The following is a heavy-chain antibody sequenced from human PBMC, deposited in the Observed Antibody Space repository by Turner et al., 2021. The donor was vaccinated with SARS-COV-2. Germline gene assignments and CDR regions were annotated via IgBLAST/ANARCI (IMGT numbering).Heavy chain of an antibody. D-gene: IGHD6-19*01. V-gene: IGHV3-48*01. CDR1: GFTFSSYS. CDR2: IISCSSTI. CDR3: ARDLGSIAVDN. J-gene: IGHJ4*02. Sequence: EVQLVESGGGWVQPGGSRRLPVAASGFTFSSYSMNWVRQAPGKGLVWFSYIISCSSTIYYADSVKGRFTISRDNTKNSLYLQMNSLRAEDTAVYYCARDLGSIAVDNWGQGTLVTVSS.